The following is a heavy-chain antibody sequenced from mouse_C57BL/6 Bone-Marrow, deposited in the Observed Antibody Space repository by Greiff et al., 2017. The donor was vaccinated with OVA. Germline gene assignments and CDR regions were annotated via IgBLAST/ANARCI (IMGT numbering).Heavy chain of an antibody. J-gene: IGHJ4*01. Sequence: VQLQQPGAELVKPGASVKMSCKASGYTFTSYWITWVKQRPGQGLEWIGDIYPGSGSTNYNEKFKSKATLTVDTSSSTAYMQLSSLTSEDSAVYYCARSIYYGYDDYAMDYWGQGTSVTVSS. CDR1: GYTFTSYW. CDR2: IYPGSGST. V-gene: IGHV1-55*01. CDR3: ARSIYYGYDDYAMDY. D-gene: IGHD2-2*01.